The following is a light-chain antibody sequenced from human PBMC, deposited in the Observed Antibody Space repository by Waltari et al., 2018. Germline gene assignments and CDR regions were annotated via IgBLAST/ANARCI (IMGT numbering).Light chain of an antibody. CDR2: GAS. V-gene: IGKV3-15*01. CDR1: QIVDSN. Sequence: EXVMTQSPATXSVSPXEXATLSCRASQIVDSNLAWYQQKPGQAPRPLIYGASTRATGIPARXSGTGSGTQFTXXIXSXXSXXFAVYYCXQXNNWPXXXXXGTQLEIE. CDR3: XQXNNWPXX. J-gene: IGKJ2*01.